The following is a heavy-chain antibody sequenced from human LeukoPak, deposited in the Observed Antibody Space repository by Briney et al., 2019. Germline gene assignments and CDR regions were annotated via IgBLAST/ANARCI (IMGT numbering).Heavy chain of an antibody. Sequence: PSETLSLTCTVSGGSISSGGYYWSWIRQHPGKGLEWIGYIYYSGSTYYNPSLKSRVTISVDTSKNQFSLKLSSVTAADTAVYYCARADQYYDSSGYYGGFDYWGQGTLVTVSS. V-gene: IGHV4-31*03. D-gene: IGHD3-22*01. CDR3: ARADQYYDSSGYYGGFDY. CDR1: GGSISSGGYY. J-gene: IGHJ4*02. CDR2: IYYSGST.